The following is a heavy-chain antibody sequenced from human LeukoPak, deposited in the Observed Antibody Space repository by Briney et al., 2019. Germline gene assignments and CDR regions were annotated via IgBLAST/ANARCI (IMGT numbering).Heavy chain of an antibody. Sequence: SLSFFCTGSGLTFGSEEMRVVGEALGKGLEWVSAISGSGGSTYYADSVKGWFTISRDNSKNTLYLQMNSLRAEDTAVYYCAKNPPIQLWPDDSFDNWGQGTMVTVSS. CDR1: GLTFGSEE. CDR3: AKNPPIQLWPDDSFDN. J-gene: IGHJ3*02. D-gene: IGHD5-18*01. CDR2: ISGSGGST. V-gene: IGHV3-23*01.